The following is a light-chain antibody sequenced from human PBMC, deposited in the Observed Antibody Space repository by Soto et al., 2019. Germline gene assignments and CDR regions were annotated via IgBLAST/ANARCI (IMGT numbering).Light chain of an antibody. J-gene: IGKJ5*01. CDR1: QSVGSS. V-gene: IGKV3-15*01. CDR2: SAS. Sequence: EIVMTQSPATLSVSPGVRATLSCRASQSVGSSVAWYRQKPGQAPRLLIYSASTRATGIPDRFSGSGSGTEFTLTISSLQSEDFGVDYCQQYTNWPPITFGQGPLRES. CDR3: QQYTNWPPIT.